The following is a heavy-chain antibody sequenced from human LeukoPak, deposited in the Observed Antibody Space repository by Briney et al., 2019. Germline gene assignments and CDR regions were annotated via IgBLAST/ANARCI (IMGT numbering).Heavy chain of an antibody. V-gene: IGHV1-46*01. J-gene: IGHJ4*02. D-gene: IGHD2-21*01. CDR1: GYTFTSYY. Sequence: ASVKVSCKASGYTFTSYYLQWVRQAPGQGLEWMGIINPSGGNTSYAQKFQGRVTMTRDMSTSTVYMELSSLRSEDTAVYYCAKDENRFHGGDLRVDYWGQGTLVTVSS. CDR2: INPSGGNT. CDR3: AKDENRFHGGDLRVDY.